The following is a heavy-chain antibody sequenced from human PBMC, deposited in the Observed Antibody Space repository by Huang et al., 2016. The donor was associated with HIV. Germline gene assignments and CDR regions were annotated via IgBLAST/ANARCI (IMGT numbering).Heavy chain of an antibody. V-gene: IGHV3-48*01. CDR3: ARDRFGWIQPTEPFYI. CDR2: ISSSSSTM. D-gene: IGHD5-18*01. Sequence: EEQLVESGGGLVKPGGSLRLSCAVSGFSLSRYSMHWVRRAPGKGLEWVSYISSSSSTMHYADSLKGRFTISRDNAKNLLYLQMHSLRAEDTAIYYCARDRFGWIQPTEPFYIWGQGTLVSVSS. J-gene: IGHJ3*02. CDR1: GFSLSRYS.